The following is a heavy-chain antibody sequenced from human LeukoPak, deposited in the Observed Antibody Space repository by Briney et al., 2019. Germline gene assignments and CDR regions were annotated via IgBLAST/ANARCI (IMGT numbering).Heavy chain of an antibody. CDR3: ARESKAGAGAPFDY. J-gene: IGHJ4*02. D-gene: IGHD6-6*01. CDR1: GFTFSSYE. V-gene: IGHV3-48*03. Sequence: GGSLRLSCAASGFTFSSYEMNWVRQAPGKGLEWVSYISSGSTIYDADSVKGRFTISRDNAKNSLYLQINSLRAEDTAVYYCARESKAGAGAPFDYWGQGPLVPVPS. CDR2: ISSGSTI.